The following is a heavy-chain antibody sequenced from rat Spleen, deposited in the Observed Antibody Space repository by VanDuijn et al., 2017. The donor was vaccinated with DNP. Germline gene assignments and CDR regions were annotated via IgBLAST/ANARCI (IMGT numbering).Heavy chain of an antibody. D-gene: IGHD1-6*01. J-gene: IGHJ2*01. CDR2: GGT. CDR3: ASSTTAHTF. V-gene: IGHV1-43*01. Sequence: GGTNYNEKFKGKATLTVDKSSSTAFMQLSSLTPDDSAVYYCASSTTAHTFWGQGVMVTVSS.